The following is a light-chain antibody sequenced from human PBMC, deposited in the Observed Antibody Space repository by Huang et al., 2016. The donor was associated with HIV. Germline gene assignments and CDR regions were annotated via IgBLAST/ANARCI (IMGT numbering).Light chain of an antibody. Sequence: DIQMTQSPSSLSVSEGDRVTITCRASQGIRNSLAWYQQRPGKAPKLLLYAASRLENGVPFRFSGSGSGTDYTRTINNLQPEDFATYYCQQYYSFPRTFGQGTKVEIK. CDR2: AAS. J-gene: IGKJ1*01. CDR1: QGIRNS. V-gene: IGKV1-NL1*01. CDR3: QQYYSFPRT.